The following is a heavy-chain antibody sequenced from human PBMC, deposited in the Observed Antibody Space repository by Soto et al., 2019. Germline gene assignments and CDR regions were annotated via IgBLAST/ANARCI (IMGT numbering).Heavy chain of an antibody. CDR1: GWSLNIYH. J-gene: IGHJ4*02. CDR2: INDRGNT. CDR3: ATLPPRIVVTIFPIPS. D-gene: IGHD2-21*01. V-gene: IGHV4-34*01. Sequence: ETLSLTCAVYGWSLNIYHWTWIRQSPGKGLEWIGEINDRGNTKYNPSLKNRVTISLDKSNNQFSLNLKSLTAADTAVYYCATLPPRIVVTIFPIPSWGQGTQVTVSS.